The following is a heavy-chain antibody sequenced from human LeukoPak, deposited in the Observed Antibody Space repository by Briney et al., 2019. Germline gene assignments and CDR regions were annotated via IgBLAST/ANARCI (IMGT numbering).Heavy chain of an antibody. CDR2: INAGNGNT. D-gene: IGHD3-9*01. V-gene: IGHV1-3*01. J-gene: IGHJ4*02. CDR1: GYTFTSYA. Sequence: ASVKVSCKASGYTFTSYAMHWVHQAPGQRLEWMGWINAGNGNTKYSQKFQGRVTITRDTSASTAYMELSSLRSEDTAVYYCARDRYDILTGLWTGFDYWGQGTLVTVSS. CDR3: ARDRYDILTGLWTGFDY.